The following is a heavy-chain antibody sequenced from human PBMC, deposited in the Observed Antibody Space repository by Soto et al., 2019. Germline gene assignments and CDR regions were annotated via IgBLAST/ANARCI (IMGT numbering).Heavy chain of an antibody. V-gene: IGHV2-5*02. J-gene: IGHJ4*02. D-gene: IGHD5-18*01. CDR2: IYWDDDK. CDR3: ARWEDTAMVSDY. CDR1: GFSLSTSGVG. Sequence: QITLKESGPTLVKPTQTLTLTCTFSGFSLSTSGVGVGWIRQPPGKALEWLALIYWDDDKRYSPSLKSRLTIXKXXSKNQVVLTMTNMDPVDTATYYCARWEDTAMVSDYWGQGTLVTVSS.